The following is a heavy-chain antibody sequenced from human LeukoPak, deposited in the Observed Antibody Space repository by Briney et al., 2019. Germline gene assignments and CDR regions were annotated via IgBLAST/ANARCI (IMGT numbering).Heavy chain of an antibody. V-gene: IGHV3-33*01. J-gene: IGHJ4*02. Sequence: GGSLRLSCAASGFTFSSYGMHWVRQAPGKGLEWVAVIWYDGSNKYYADSVKGRFTISRDNAKNSLYLQMNSLRDEDTAVYYCARDQGYYYALFGDPALSYFDYWGQGTLVTVSS. D-gene: IGHD3-10*01. CDR3: ARDQGYYYALFGDPALSYFDY. CDR2: IWYDGSNK. CDR1: GFTFSSYG.